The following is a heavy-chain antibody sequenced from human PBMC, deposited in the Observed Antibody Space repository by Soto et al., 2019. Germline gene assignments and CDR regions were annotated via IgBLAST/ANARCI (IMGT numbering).Heavy chain of an antibody. CDR2: LSSSKTYI. D-gene: IGHD6-19*01. Sequence: GGSLRLSCAASGFSFSSYSMNWVRQAPGKGLEWISYLSSSKTYIWYADSVKGRFTISRDNAKNSLSLQMNSLRDEDTAVYYCVRDSGWAFDIWGLGTMVTVSS. CDR1: GFSFSSYS. V-gene: IGHV3-48*02. CDR3: VRDSGWAFDI. J-gene: IGHJ3*02.